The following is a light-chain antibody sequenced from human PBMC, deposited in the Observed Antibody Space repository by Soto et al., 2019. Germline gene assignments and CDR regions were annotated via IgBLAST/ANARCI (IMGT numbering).Light chain of an antibody. CDR3: QQYNKWPLT. Sequence: XMTQSPANLXVSRGDGGALXWRASHGGGSNVDWFQQKPGHARRPLVDGASTRANGAPARFSGSGSATEFTRPISSLGSDDFAVYYRQQYNKWPLTFGQGTKVDIK. CDR2: GAS. V-gene: IGKV3-15*01. J-gene: IGKJ1*01. CDR1: HGGGSN.